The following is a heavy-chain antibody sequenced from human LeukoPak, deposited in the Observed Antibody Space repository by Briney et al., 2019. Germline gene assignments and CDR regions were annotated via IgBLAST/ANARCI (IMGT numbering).Heavy chain of an antibody. J-gene: IGHJ4*02. Sequence: PSETLSLTCAVYGGSFSGYYWSWIRQPPGKGLEWIGEINHSGSTNYNPSLKSRVTISVDTSKNQFSLKLSSVTAADTAVYYCARGVPVVGLDYWGQGTLVTVSS. V-gene: IGHV4-34*01. D-gene: IGHD1-26*01. CDR2: INHSGST. CDR1: GGSFSGYY. CDR3: ARGVPVVGLDY.